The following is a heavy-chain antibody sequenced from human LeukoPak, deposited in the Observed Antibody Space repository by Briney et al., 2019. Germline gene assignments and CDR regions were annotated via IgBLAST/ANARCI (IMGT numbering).Heavy chain of an antibody. CDR3: AKGVEWLVAGLIDD. CDR1: GFTFSTYA. V-gene: IGHV3-23*01. J-gene: IGHJ4*02. Sequence: PGGSLRLSCAASGFTFSTYAMSWVRQAPGKGLAWVSGISASGDSTYNAESVRGRFTISRDNSKNMLYLQMNSLRVDDTAVYYCAKGVEWLVAGLIDDWGQGTLVSVSS. CDR2: ISASGDST. D-gene: IGHD3-3*01.